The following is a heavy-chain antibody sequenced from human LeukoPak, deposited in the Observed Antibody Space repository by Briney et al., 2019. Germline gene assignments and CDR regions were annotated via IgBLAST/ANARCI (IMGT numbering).Heavy chain of an antibody. CDR1: GGSISSSSYY. Sequence: SETLSLTCTVSGGSISSSSYYWGWIRQPPGKGLEWIGEINHSGSTNYNPSLKSRVTISVDTSKNQFSLKLSSLTAADTAVYYCARWVATTIAEYYFDYWGQGTLVTVSS. CDR2: INHSGST. D-gene: IGHD5-24*01. J-gene: IGHJ4*02. CDR3: ARWVATTIAEYYFDY. V-gene: IGHV4-39*07.